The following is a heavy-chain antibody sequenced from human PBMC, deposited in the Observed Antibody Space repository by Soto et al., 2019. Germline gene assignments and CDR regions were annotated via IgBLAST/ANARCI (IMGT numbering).Heavy chain of an antibody. CDR3: ARDAGGGTGSYYRYFDH. D-gene: IGHD3-10*01. V-gene: IGHV4-31*03. CDR1: GASISVHTYY. Sequence: QVHLQESGPGLVKPSQTLSLTCTVSGASISVHTYYWSWVRQLPGKGLESIGHIYNTGSTYYNPSLKSRVTISLDTSKNQFSLKLYSVTAADTAVYYCARDAGGGTGSYYRYFDHWGQGILVTVSS. J-gene: IGHJ4*02. CDR2: IYNTGST.